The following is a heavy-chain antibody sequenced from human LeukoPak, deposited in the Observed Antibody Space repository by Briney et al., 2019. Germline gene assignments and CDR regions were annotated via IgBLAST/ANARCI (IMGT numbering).Heavy chain of an antibody. CDR3: ARGVAYYYDSSGYYYNY. CDR1: GYTLTELS. V-gene: IGHV1-8*01. CDR2: MNPNSGNT. D-gene: IGHD3-22*01. Sequence: ASMKVSCKVSGYTLTELSMHWVRQAPGKGLEWMGWMNPNSGNTGYAQKFQGRVTMTRNTSISTAYMELSSLRSEDTAVYYCARGVAYYYDSSGYYYNYWGQGTLVTVSS. J-gene: IGHJ4*02.